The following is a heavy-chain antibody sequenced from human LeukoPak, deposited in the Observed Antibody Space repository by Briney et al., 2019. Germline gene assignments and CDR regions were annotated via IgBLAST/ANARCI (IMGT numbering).Heavy chain of an antibody. V-gene: IGHV3-23*01. CDR3: APDPSITIFGVVIPPPNWFDP. CDR2: VSSSGGST. CDR1: RFTFSSYA. J-gene: IGHJ5*02. Sequence: GGSLRLSCAASRFTFSSYAMSWVRQAPGKGLEWVSTVSSSGGSTYYADSVKGRFTISRDNAKNSLYLQMNSLRAEDTAVYYCAPDPSITIFGVVIPPPNWFDPWGQGTLVTVSS. D-gene: IGHD3-3*01.